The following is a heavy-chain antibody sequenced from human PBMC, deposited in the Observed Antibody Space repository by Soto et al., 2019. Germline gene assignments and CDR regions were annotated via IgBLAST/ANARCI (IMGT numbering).Heavy chain of an antibody. CDR3: ARDGDGDYDYYFDY. D-gene: IGHD4-17*01. CDR1: GFTFSSYW. J-gene: IGHJ4*02. Sequence: PGGSLRLSCAASGFTFSSYWMSWVRQAPGKGLEWVANIKQDGSEKYYVDSVKGRFTISRDNAKNSLYLQMNSLRAEDTAVYYCARDGDGDYDYYFDYWGQGTLVTVSS. CDR2: IKQDGSEK. V-gene: IGHV3-7*03.